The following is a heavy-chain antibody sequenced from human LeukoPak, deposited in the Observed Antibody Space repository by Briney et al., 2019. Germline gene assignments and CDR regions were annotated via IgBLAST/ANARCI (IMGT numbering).Heavy chain of an antibody. Sequence: SETLSLTCAVSGGSISSGGYSWSWIRQPPGKGLEWIGYIYHSGSTYYNPSLKSRVTISVDRSKNQFSLKLSSVTAADTAVYYCATRRGSVGYFDYWGQGTLVTVSS. V-gene: IGHV4-30-2*01. CDR3: ATRRGSVGYFDY. D-gene: IGHD3-10*01. CDR2: IYHSGST. J-gene: IGHJ4*02. CDR1: GGSISSGGYS.